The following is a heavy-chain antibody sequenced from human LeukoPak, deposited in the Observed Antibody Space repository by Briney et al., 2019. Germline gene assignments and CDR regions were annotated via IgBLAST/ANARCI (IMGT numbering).Heavy chain of an antibody. CDR1: GFTFSSYW. V-gene: IGHV3-74*01. J-gene: IGHJ2*01. CDR2: INTDGSST. CDR3: AGGIVGATTLYWYFDL. D-gene: IGHD1-26*01. Sequence: PGGSLRLSCAASGFTFSSYWMHWVRQAPGKGLVWVSRINTDGSSTSYADSVKGRFTISRDNAKNTLYLQMNSLRAEDTAAYYCAGGIVGATTLYWYFDLWGRGTLVTVSS.